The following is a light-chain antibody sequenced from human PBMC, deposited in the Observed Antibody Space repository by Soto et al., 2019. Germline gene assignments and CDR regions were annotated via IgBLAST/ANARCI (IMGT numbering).Light chain of an antibody. V-gene: IGKV3-20*01. Sequence: EIVLTQSPGTLSLSPGERATLSCRASQSVSSSYLAWYQQKPGQAPRLLIYCASSRATGIPDRFNGSGSGTDFPLTISRLEPEDFAVYYCQQYGSSPPYTFGQGTKLEIK. CDR1: QSVSSSY. J-gene: IGKJ2*01. CDR3: QQYGSSPPYT. CDR2: CAS.